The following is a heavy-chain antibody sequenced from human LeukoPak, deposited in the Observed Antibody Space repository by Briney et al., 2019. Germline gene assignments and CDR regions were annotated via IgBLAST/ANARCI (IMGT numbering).Heavy chain of an antibody. CDR3: AKNRGPMLGDY. J-gene: IGHJ4*02. CDR1: GFTFSSYA. V-gene: IGHV3-23*01. CDR2: ISGSGGGT. D-gene: IGHD3-10*02. Sequence: GGSLRLSCAASGFTFSSYAMAWVRQAPGKGLEWVSTISGSGGGTYYADSVKGRFTIPRDNSKNTVYLQMNSLRAEDTAVYYCAKNRGPMLGDYWGQGTLVTVSS.